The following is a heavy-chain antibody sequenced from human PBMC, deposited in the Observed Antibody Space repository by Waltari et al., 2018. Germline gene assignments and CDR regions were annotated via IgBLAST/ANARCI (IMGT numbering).Heavy chain of an antibody. J-gene: IGHJ5*02. CDR2: IYTSGST. D-gene: IGHD1-26*01. CDR1: GGSISSSY. CDR3: ARDLEVGAHNWFDP. V-gene: IGHV4-4*07. Sequence: QVQLQESGPGLVKPSETLSLPCTVSGGSISSSYWSWLRQPAGKGLEWIGRIYTSGSTNYNPSLKSRVTMSVDTSKNQFSLKLSSVTAADTAVYYCARDLEVGAHNWFDPWGQGTLVTVSS.